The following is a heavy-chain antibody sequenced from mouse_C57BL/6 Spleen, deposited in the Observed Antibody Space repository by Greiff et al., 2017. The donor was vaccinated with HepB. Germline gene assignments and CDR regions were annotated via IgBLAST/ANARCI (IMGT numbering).Heavy chain of an antibody. Sequence: EVQGVESGGGLVQPGGSLSLSCAASGFTFTDYYMSWVRQPPGKALEWLGFIRNKANGYTTEYSASVKGRFTISRDNSQSILYLQMNALRAEDSATYYCARSYYYGSRSSYAMDYWGQGTSVTVSS. J-gene: IGHJ4*01. V-gene: IGHV7-3*01. CDR2: IRNKANGYTT. CDR3: ARSYYYGSRSSYAMDY. CDR1: GFTFTDYY. D-gene: IGHD1-1*01.